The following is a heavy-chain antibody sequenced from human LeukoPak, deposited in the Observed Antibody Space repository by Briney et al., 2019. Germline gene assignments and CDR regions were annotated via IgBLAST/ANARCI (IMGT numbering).Heavy chain of an antibody. J-gene: IGHJ4*02. V-gene: IGHV3-53*01. Sequence: AGGSLRLSCAASGFTVSSNYMSWVRQAPGKGLEWVSVIYSGGSTYYADSVKGRFTISRDNSKNTLYLQMNSLRAEDTAVYYCGRAAEQWLLTFDYWGQGTLVTVSS. CDR1: GFTVSSNY. CDR3: GRAAEQWLLTFDY. CDR2: IYSGGST. D-gene: IGHD6-19*01.